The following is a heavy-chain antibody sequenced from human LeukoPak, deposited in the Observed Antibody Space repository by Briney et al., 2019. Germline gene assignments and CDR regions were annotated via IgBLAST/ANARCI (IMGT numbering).Heavy chain of an antibody. CDR1: GFTFSSYA. J-gene: IGHJ4*02. D-gene: IGHD3-22*01. V-gene: IGHV3-30-3*01. CDR2: ISYDGSNK. CDR3: ARGPDYYDSSGSIDY. Sequence: GGSLRLSCAASGFTFSSYAMHWVRQAPGKGLEWVAVISYDGSNKYYADSVKGRFTISRDNSKNTLYLQMNSLRAEDTAVYYCARGPDYYDSSGSIDYRGQGTLVTVSS.